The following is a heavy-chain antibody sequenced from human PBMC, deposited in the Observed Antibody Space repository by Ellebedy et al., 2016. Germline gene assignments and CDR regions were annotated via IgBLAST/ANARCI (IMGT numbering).Heavy chain of an antibody. J-gene: IGHJ5*02. D-gene: IGHD6-13*01. CDR1: GFTFSSYG. V-gene: IGHV3-30*03. Sequence: GESLKISXAASGFTFSSYGMHWVRQAPGKGLEWVAVISYDGSNKYYADSVKGRFTISRDNSKNTLYLQMNSLRAEDTAVYYCARRGVRAAARNWFDPWGQGTLVTVSS. CDR3: ARRGVRAAARNWFDP. CDR2: ISYDGSNK.